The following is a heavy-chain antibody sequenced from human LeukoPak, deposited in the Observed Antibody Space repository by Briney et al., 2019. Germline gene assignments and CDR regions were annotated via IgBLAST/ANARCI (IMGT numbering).Heavy chain of an antibody. CDR1: GDSFIGSY. V-gene: IGHV4-59*01. J-gene: IGHJ4*02. CDR2: IYYPVDT. D-gene: IGHD3-3*01. Sequence: SETLSLTCTVSGDSFIGSYWSWIRQAPGQGLEWIGYIYYPVDTNYNPSLQSRVTISVDISKKQFSLRLTSVTAADTAVYYCARALGFWSGYPFDYWGQGTLVTVSS. CDR3: ARALGFWSGYPFDY.